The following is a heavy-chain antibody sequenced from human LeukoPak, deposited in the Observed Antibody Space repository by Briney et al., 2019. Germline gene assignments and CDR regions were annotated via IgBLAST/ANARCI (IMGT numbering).Heavy chain of an antibody. CDR2: IGISSGNT. Sequence: PGGSLRLSCAASGFTFSDYSMNWVRQAPEKGLEWISYIGISSGNTKYADSVKGRFTISGDNAKNSLYLQMSSLRVEDTAVYYCARDHNYAFDNWGQGTLVTVSS. V-gene: IGHV3-48*04. D-gene: IGHD1-1*01. CDR1: GFTFSDYS. J-gene: IGHJ4*02. CDR3: ARDHNYAFDN.